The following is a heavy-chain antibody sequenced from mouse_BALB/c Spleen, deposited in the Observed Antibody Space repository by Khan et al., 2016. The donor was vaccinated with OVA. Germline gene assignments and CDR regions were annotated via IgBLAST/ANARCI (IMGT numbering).Heavy chain of an antibody. V-gene: IGHV1-18*01. CDR1: GYTFPEYT. Sequence: EVQLQQSGPELVKPGASVKISCKTSGYTFPEYTVHWVKQSLGKSLDWIGVINPKNGDTAYNQKFKGKATLTVDKSSSTADMEFRSLTSEDSAVYYCARDAGRYWGQGTSVTVAS. CDR3: ARDAGRY. J-gene: IGHJ4*01. D-gene: IGHD3-3*01. CDR2: INPKNGDT.